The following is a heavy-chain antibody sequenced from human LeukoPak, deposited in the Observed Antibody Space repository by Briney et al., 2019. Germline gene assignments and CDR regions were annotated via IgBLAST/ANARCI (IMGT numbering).Heavy chain of an antibody. V-gene: IGHV3-23*01. CDR2: ISGSGGNT. J-gene: IGHJ4*02. Sequence: GGSLGLSCAASGFTFSTYAMSWVRQAPGQGLEWVSGISGSGGNTYYADTVKGRFTISRDNSYNTLYLQMNGLRAEDTAVYYCAKGGKYSGSGSPDYWGQGTLVTVSS. CDR1: GFTFSTYA. CDR3: AKGGKYSGSGSPDY. D-gene: IGHD6-6*01.